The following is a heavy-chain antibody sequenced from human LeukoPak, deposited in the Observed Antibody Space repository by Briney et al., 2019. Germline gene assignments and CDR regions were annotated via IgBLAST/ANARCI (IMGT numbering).Heavy chain of an antibody. CDR1: GGSISRYH. CDR2: IWYSGTT. V-gene: IGHV4-59*01. CDR3: VRTISDGSGDY. Sequence: SEALSLTCTVSGGSISRYHWSWIRQPPEKGLEWIGYIWYSGTTNYNPSLKSRVTMSVDTSKNHFSLRLSSVTAADTAIYYCVRTISDGSGDYWGQGILVTVSA. J-gene: IGHJ4*02. D-gene: IGHD3-10*01.